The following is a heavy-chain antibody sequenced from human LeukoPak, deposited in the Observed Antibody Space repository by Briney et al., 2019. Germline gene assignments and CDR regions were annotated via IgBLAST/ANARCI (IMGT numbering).Heavy chain of an antibody. CDR3: ASSYYYYYGMDV. CDR1: GYTFTSYG. CDR2: ISAYNGNT. V-gene: IGHV1-18*01. J-gene: IGHJ6*02. Sequence: ASVKVSCKASGYTFTSYGISWVRQAPGQGLEWMGWISAYNGNTDYAQKLQGRVTMTTDTSTRTAYMELRSLRSDDTAVYYCASSYYYYYGMDVWGQGTTVTVSS.